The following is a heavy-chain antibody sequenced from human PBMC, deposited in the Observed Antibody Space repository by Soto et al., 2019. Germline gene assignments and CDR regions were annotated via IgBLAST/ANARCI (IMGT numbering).Heavy chain of an antibody. Sequence: PGGSLRLSCAASGFTFSSYGMHWVRQAPGKGLEWVAVISYDGSNKYYADSVKGRFTISRDNSKNTLYLQMNSLRAEDTAVYYCAKDLSGASRSIAAAKFYYYYGMDVWGQGTTVTVSS. CDR3: AKDLSGASRSIAAAKFYYYYGMDV. D-gene: IGHD6-13*01. CDR1: GFTFSSYG. V-gene: IGHV3-30*18. CDR2: ISYDGSNK. J-gene: IGHJ6*02.